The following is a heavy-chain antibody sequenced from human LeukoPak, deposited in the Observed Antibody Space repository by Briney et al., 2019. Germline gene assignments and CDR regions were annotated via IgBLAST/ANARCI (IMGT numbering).Heavy chain of an antibody. CDR3: ARDGYDSSGYIDY. Sequence: PGGSLRLSCAASGFTFRTYGMHWVRQAPGKGLERVAVLWFDGSNQNYADSVKGRFTISRDNSKNTLSLQMNSLRAEDTAVYFCARDGYDSSGYIDYWGQGTLVTVSS. V-gene: IGHV3-33*08. J-gene: IGHJ4*02. CDR1: GFTFRTYG. D-gene: IGHD3-22*01. CDR2: LWFDGSNQ.